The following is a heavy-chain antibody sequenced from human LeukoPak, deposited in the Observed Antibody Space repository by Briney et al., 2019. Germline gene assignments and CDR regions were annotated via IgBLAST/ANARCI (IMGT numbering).Heavy chain of an antibody. J-gene: IGHJ4*02. CDR1: GFTFSSYS. CDR2: ISSSSSFI. Sequence: GGSLRLSCAASGFTFSSYSMNWVRQAPGKGLEWVSLISSSSSFIYYADSVKGRFTISRDNAKNSLYLQMNSLRAEDTAVYYCARARHYYDSSGYYYYWGQGTLVTVSS. CDR3: ARARHYYDSSGYYYY. V-gene: IGHV3-21*01. D-gene: IGHD3-22*01.